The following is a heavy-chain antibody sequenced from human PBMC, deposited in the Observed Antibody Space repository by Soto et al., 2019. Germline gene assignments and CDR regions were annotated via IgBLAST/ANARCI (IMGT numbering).Heavy chain of an antibody. CDR3: ARVSGYGSGTSVNQYLEY. V-gene: IGHV3-7*01. Sequence: EVQLEESGGGLVQPGVSLRLSCAASGFTFGVYWMSWVRQAPGKGLEWLGTIKWDASEKKYVDSVKGRFTISRDNAKNSLYLQMDSLSSEVTAVYYCARVSGYGSGTSVNQYLEYWGHGTLVTVAS. CDR2: IKWDASEK. CDR1: GFTFGVYW. J-gene: IGHJ4*01. D-gene: IGHD3-10*01.